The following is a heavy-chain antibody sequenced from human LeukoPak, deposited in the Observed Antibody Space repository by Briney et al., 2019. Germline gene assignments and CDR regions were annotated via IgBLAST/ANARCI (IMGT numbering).Heavy chain of an antibody. CDR1: GVTLSDHH. J-gene: IGHJ3*02. D-gene: IGHD3-10*01. CDR3: ARDRNRVGIYGSGSYLTDAFDI. CDR2: ISYDGSNK. V-gene: IGHV3-30*03. Sequence: GGSLRLSCAASGVTLSDHHMHWVRQAPGKGLEWVAVISYDGSNKYYADSVKGRFTISRDNSKNTLYLQMNSLRAEDTAVYYCARDRNRVGIYGSGSYLTDAFDIWGQGTMVTVSS.